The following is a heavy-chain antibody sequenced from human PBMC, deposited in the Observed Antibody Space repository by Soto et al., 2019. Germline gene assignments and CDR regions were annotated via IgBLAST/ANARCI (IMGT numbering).Heavy chain of an antibody. D-gene: IGHD3-22*01. CDR3: ARTYHYVSGGKTSCHYGMDV. Sequence: QVQLVQSGAEVKKPGSSVKVSCKASGGTFDNYAITWVRQAPGQGLEWMAGIIHMLDSADYAGKFQDTVTITADASTSTAYMEVGSRRSEDSAVYYCARTYHYVSGGKTSCHYGMDVWGQVTTVTVSS. J-gene: IGHJ6*02. CDR2: IIHMLDSA. V-gene: IGHV1-69*13. CDR1: GGTFDNYA.